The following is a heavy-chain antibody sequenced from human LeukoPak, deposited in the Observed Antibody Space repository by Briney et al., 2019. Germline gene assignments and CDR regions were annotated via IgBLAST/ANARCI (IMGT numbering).Heavy chain of an antibody. Sequence: GGTLRLSCAASGFTFSSYGMSWVRQAPGKGLEWVSGTSGSGGSTYYADSVKGRFTISRDNSKNTLYLQMNSLRAEDTAVYYCAKAPYGSGSLFDYWGQGTLVTVSS. V-gene: IGHV3-23*01. CDR3: AKAPYGSGSLFDY. CDR2: TSGSGGST. D-gene: IGHD3-10*01. J-gene: IGHJ4*02. CDR1: GFTFSSYG.